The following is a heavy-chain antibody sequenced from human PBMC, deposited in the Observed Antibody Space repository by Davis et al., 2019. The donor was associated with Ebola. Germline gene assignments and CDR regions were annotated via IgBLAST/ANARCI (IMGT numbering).Heavy chain of an antibody. Sequence: PGGSLRLSCAAFAFTFGTYGMHWVRQAPGKGLEWVASMSYDGRHTSYIDSVKGRFTISRDNSKNTLYLQMNSLRPEDTAVYFCAKEYCPNSGPYCTYFEVWGQGTQVTVSS. D-gene: IGHD3-10*01. V-gene: IGHV3-30*18. CDR2: MSYDGRHT. J-gene: IGHJ4*02. CDR1: AFTFGTYG. CDR3: AKEYCPNSGPYCTYFEV.